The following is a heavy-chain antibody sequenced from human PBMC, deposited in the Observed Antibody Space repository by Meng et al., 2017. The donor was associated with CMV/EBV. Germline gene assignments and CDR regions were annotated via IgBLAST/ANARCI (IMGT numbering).Heavy chain of an antibody. CDR1: GYSFTSYW. CDR2: IYPGDSDT. Sequence: GESLKISCKGSGYSFTSYWIGWVRQMPGKGLEWMGIIYPGDSDTRYSPSFQGQVTISADKSISTAYLQWSSLKAPDTAMYYCARLGEGYCSSTSCYIVRQNWFDPWGQGTLVTVSS. CDR3: ARLGEGYCSSTSCYIVRQNWFDP. V-gene: IGHV5-51*01. D-gene: IGHD2-2*02. J-gene: IGHJ5*02.